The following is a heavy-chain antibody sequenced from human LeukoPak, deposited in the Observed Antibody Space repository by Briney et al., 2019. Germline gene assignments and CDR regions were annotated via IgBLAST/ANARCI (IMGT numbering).Heavy chain of an antibody. D-gene: IGHD6-13*01. J-gene: IGHJ4*02. CDR2: INPNSGGT. V-gene: IGHV1-2*04. CDR3: ARTYSSSSYFDY. CDR1: GYTFTGYY. Sequence: ASVKVSCKASGYTFTGYYMHWVRQAPGQGLEWMGWINPNSGGTNYAQKFQGWVTMTRDTSISTAYTELSRLRPDDTAVYYCARTYSSSSYFDYWGQGTLVTVSS.